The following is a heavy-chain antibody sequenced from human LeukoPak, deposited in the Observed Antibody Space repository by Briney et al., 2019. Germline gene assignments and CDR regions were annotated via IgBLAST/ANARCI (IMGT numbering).Heavy chain of an antibody. CDR3: ARVLPHYDILTGYYTQPPRGMDV. Sequence: GGSLRLSCAASGFTFSSYEMNWVRQAPGRGLEWVSCISSSGNTIYYADSVKGRFTISRDNAKNSLYLQMNSLRAEDTAVYYCARVLPHYDILTGYYTQPPRGMDVWGQGTTVTVSS. CDR2: ISSSGNTI. V-gene: IGHV3-48*03. CDR1: GFTFSSYE. D-gene: IGHD3-9*01. J-gene: IGHJ6*02.